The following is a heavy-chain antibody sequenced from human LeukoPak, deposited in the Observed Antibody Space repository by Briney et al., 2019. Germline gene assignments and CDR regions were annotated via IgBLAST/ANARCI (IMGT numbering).Heavy chain of an antibody. Sequence: SETLSLTCAVYGGSFSGYYWSWILQPPGKGLEWIGEINHSGSTNYNPSLKSRVTISVDTSKNQFSLKLSSVTAADTAVYYCARGYGSGSYRYFQHWGQGTLVTVSS. CDR2: INHSGST. CDR3: ARGYGSGSYRYFQH. D-gene: IGHD3-10*01. CDR1: GGSFSGYY. V-gene: IGHV4-34*01. J-gene: IGHJ1*01.